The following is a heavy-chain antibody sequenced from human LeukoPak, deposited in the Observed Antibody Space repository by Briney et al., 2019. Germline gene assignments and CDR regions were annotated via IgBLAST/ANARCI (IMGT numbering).Heavy chain of an antibody. CDR1: GGTFSSYP. Sequence: SVKVSCKASGGTFSSYPFTWVRQAPGQGLEWMGGIIPIFGTANYAQKFQGRVTITADESTSTAYMELSSLRSEDTAVYYCARDEDTMIVEGWAFDIWGQGTMVTVSS. CDR3: ARDEDTMIVEGWAFDI. CDR2: IIPIFGTA. D-gene: IGHD3-22*01. V-gene: IGHV1-69*01. J-gene: IGHJ3*02.